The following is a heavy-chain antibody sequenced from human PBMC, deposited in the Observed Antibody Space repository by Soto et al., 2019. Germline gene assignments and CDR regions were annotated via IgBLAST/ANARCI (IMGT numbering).Heavy chain of an antibody. D-gene: IGHD3-22*01. J-gene: IGHJ3*02. CDR1: GGTFSSYA. CDR3: ARGRGTMIVVVITYAFDI. V-gene: IGHV1-69*12. Sequence: QVQLVQSGAEVKKPGSSVKVSCKASGGTFSSYAISWVRQAPGQGLEWMGGIIPIFGTANYAQKFQGRVTITADXXAXTXXMELSSLRSEDTAVYYCARGRGTMIVVVITYAFDIWGQGTMVTVSS. CDR2: IIPIFGTA.